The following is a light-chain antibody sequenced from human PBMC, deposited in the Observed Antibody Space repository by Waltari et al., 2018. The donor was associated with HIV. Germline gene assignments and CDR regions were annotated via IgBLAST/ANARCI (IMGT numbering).Light chain of an antibody. CDR3: QQYNNWPLT. V-gene: IGKV3-15*01. CDR1: QRVSSN. J-gene: IGKJ4*01. Sequence: EIVMTQSPATLSVSPGERATLSCRASQRVSSNLAWYQQKPGQAPRRLIYGASTRATGIPARFSGSESGTEFTLTISSLQSEDFAVYYCQQYNNWPLTFGGGTKVEIK. CDR2: GAS.